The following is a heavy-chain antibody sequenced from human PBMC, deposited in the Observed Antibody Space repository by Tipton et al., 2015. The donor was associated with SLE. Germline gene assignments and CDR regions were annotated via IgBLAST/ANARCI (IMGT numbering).Heavy chain of an antibody. CDR1: GGSFSGEP. Sequence: PSLTCAVYGGSFSGEPWSWIRQPPGKGLEWLGEIDHFGNTNYNPSLKSRVTVSVDTSKNQFSLKLSPVTAADTAVYYCAGVSGGIAYMDVWGKGTTVIFSS. J-gene: IGHJ6*03. V-gene: IGHV4-34*01. CDR2: IDHFGNT. D-gene: IGHD6-13*01. CDR3: AGVSGGIAYMDV.